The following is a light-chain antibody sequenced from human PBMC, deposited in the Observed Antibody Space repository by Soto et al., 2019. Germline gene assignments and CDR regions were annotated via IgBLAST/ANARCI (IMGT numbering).Light chain of an antibody. CDR2: DAS. V-gene: IGKV3-11*01. Sequence: EIVLTQSPATLSLSPGERATLACRASQSVSNYLAWYQHKPGQAPRLLIYDASNRATGIPARFSGSGSGTDFTLAISSLEPEDFAVYYCQQRSNWPPVTFGGGTKVDIK. J-gene: IGKJ4*01. CDR3: QQRSNWPPVT. CDR1: QSVSNY.